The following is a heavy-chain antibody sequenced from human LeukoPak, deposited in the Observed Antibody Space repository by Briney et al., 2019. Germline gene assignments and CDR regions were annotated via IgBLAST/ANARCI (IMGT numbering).Heavy chain of an antibody. CDR1: GGSFSGYY. CDR2: INHSGST. D-gene: IGHD6-6*01. V-gene: IGHV4-34*01. J-gene: IGHJ4*02. Sequence: SETLSLTCAVYGGSFSGYYWSWIRQPPGKGLEWIGEINHSGSTNYNPSLKSRVTISVDTSKNQFSLKLSSVTAADTAVYYCARGGYSGSSNVDYWGQGTLVTVSS. CDR3: ARGGYSGSSNVDY.